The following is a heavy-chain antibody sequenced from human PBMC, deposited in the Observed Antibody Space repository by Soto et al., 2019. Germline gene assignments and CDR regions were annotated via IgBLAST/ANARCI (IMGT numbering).Heavy chain of an antibody. CDR3: AGGFRPYGPGGY. V-gene: IGHV4-34*01. CDR2: VNHSGST. Sequence: QVQLQQWGAGLLKPSETLSLTCAVYGGAFSGYYWSWIRQPPGKGLGWIGEVNHSGSTNYNPSLISRVTISVDSSKNQCSLKLSSVTAAATAVYYCAGGFRPYGPGGYWGQGTLVTVSS. D-gene: IGHD2-8*02. CDR1: GGAFSGYY. J-gene: IGHJ4*02.